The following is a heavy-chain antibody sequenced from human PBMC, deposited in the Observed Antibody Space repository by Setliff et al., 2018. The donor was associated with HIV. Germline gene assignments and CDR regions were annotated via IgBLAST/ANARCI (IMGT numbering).Heavy chain of an antibody. J-gene: IGHJ6*03. D-gene: IGHD3-22*01. CDR3: AARPGVDSSAYYDYYYMDV. Sequence: VASVKVSCKASGFTFISSAMQWVRQARGRRLERIGWIVVGSGNTNYAQKFQERVTITRDMSTRTTYMELSNLRSEDTAVYYCAARPGVDSSAYYDYYYMDVWGKGTTVTVSS. CDR1: GFTFISSA. CDR2: IVVGSGNT. V-gene: IGHV1-58*02.